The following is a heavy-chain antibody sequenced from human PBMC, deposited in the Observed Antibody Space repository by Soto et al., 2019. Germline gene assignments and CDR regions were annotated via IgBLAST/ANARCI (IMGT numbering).Heavy chain of an antibody. V-gene: IGHV3-23*01. CDR2: ISGSGGGT. CDR1: GFTFSSYA. Sequence: GGSLRLSCSASGFTFSSYAMSWVRQAPRKGLEWVSAISGSGGGTYYADSVKGRFTISRDNSKNTLYLQMNSLRAEDTAVYYCATRDSSGHYYCWVHWGQGTLVTVSS. J-gene: IGHJ4*02. D-gene: IGHD3-22*01. CDR3: ATRDSSGHYYCWVH.